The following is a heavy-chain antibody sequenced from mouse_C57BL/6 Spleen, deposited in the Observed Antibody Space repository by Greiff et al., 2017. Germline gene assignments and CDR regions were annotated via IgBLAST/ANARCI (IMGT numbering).Heavy chain of an antibody. CDR3: AREITGSVAD. J-gene: IGHJ3*01. V-gene: IGHV1-55*01. CDR1: GYTFTSYW. D-gene: IGHD4-1*01. Sequence: QVQLQQPGAELVKPGASVKMSCKASGYTFTSYWITWVKQRPGQGLEWIGDIYPGSGSTNYNEKFKSKATLTVDTSSSTAYMQHSSLTSEDSAVYYCAREITGSVADWGQGTLVTVSA. CDR2: IYPGSGST.